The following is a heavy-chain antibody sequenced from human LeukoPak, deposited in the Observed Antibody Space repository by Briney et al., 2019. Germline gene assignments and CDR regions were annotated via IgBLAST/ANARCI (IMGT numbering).Heavy chain of an antibody. Sequence: ASVKVSCKASGYTFTSYDISWVRQATGQGLEWMGWMNPNSGNTGYAQKFQGRVTMTRNTSISTAYMELSSLRSEDTAVYYCARAIRGRIAARPYYFDYWGQGTLVTVSS. CDR3: ARAIRGRIAARPYYFDY. CDR2: MNPNSGNT. V-gene: IGHV1-8*01. CDR1: GYTFTSYD. D-gene: IGHD6-6*01. J-gene: IGHJ4*02.